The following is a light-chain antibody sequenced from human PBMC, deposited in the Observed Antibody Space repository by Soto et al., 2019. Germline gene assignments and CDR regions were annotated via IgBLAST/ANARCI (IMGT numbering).Light chain of an antibody. Sequence: DIHMTQSPSTLSASVGDRVTITCRASQNINSWLAWYQQKPGKAPKLLIYEASSLEKGVPARFGGSGSGTEVTLTISSLQPDDFATYYCQQYNVYSWTCGQETKVEIK. CDR3: QQYNVYSWT. CDR2: EAS. V-gene: IGKV1-5*03. J-gene: IGKJ1*01. CDR1: QNINSW.